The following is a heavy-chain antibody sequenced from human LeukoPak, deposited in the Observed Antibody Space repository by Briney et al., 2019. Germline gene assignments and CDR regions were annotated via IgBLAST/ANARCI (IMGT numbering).Heavy chain of an antibody. J-gene: IGHJ6*02. CDR2: MYYSGST. D-gene: IGHD5-18*01. CDR3: AREDRYSYGYYYYYGMDV. V-gene: IGHV4-59*01. Sequence: PSETLSLTCTVSGGSISSYYWSWIRQSPGKGLEWIGCMYYSGSTNYNPSLKSRVTISGDTTKNQFSLKLSSVTAADTAVYYCAREDRYSYGYYYYYGMDVWGQGTTVTVSS. CDR1: GGSISSYY.